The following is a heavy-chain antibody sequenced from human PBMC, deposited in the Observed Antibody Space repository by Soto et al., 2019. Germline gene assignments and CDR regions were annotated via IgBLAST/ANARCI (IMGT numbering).Heavy chain of an antibody. CDR3: AKEPRSNGYFDL. V-gene: IGHV3-23*01. J-gene: IGHJ2*01. CDR2: ISGSAGKT. CDR1: GFTFSTYA. D-gene: IGHD3-16*01. Sequence: EVQLLESGGDLVQPGGSLRLSCAASGFTFSTYAMSWVRQAPGKGLEWVSAISGSAGKTYYADSVKGRFTISRDNSKNTLYLPMNSLRADDTAVYYCAKEPRSNGYFDLWGRGTLVTVSS.